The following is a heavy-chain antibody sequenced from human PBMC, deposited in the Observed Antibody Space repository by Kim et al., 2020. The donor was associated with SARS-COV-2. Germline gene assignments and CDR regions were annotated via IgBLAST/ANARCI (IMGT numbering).Heavy chain of an antibody. D-gene: IGHD3-9*01. CDR3: ARGRGTYYDILTGYWVNDY. CDR1: GYTFTSYY. Sequence: ASVKVSCKASGYTFTSYYMHWVRQAPGQGLEWMGIINPSGGSTSYAQKFQGRVTMTRDTSTSTVYMELGSLRSEDTAVYYCARGRGTYYDILTGYWVNDYWGQGTLVTVSS. CDR2: INPSGGST. J-gene: IGHJ4*02. V-gene: IGHV1-46*01.